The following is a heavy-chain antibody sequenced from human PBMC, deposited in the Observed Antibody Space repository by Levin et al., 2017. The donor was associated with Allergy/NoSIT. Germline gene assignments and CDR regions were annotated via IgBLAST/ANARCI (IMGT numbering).Heavy chain of an antibody. Sequence: SVKVSCKASGGTFSSYAISWVRQAPGQGLEWMGGIIPIFGTANYAQKFQGRVTITADKSTSTAYMELSSLRSEDTAVYYCARSRWQLDYYYGMDVWGQGTTVTVSS. CDR2: IIPIFGTA. J-gene: IGHJ6*02. CDR1: GGTFSSYA. D-gene: IGHD6-13*01. CDR3: ARSRWQLDYYYGMDV. V-gene: IGHV1-69*06.